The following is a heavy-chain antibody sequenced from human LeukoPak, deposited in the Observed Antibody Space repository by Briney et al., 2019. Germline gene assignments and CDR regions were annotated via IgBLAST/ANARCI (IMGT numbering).Heavy chain of an antibody. Sequence: PGGSLRLSCAASGFTFSSYWMHWVRQAPGKGLVWVSRINSDGSSTSYADSVKGRFTISRDNAKNTLYLQMNSLRAEDTAVYYCARVGYYDSSGYYYTYYFDYWGQGTLVTVSS. CDR3: ARVGYYDSSGYYYTYYFDY. CDR1: GFTFSSYW. V-gene: IGHV3-74*01. CDR2: INSDGSST. D-gene: IGHD3-22*01. J-gene: IGHJ4*02.